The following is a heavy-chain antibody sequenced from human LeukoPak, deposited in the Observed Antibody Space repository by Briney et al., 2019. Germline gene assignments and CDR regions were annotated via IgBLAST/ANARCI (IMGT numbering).Heavy chain of an antibody. CDR1: GFTFSSYS. CDR3: AKDLGSAITSALALDV. Sequence: GGSLRLSCAASGFTFSSYSMNWVRQAPGKGLEWVSYISSSSTIYYADSVKGRFTISRDNRKNLLHLQMNSLRPDDSAVYYCAKDLGSAITSALALDVWGQGTTVTVSS. CDR2: ISSSSTI. D-gene: IGHD2-15*01. V-gene: IGHV3-48*04. J-gene: IGHJ6*02.